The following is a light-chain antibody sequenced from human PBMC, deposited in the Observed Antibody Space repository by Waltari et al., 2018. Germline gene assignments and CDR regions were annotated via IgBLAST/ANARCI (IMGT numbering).Light chain of an antibody. V-gene: IGLV3-19*01. CDR3: SSRDSGAHRHV. Sequence: SSALTQDPAVSVALGQPVRITCQGDCLRSYYPTWYQQKAGQAPILVIYGQNNRPSGIPDRFSGSYSGRTASLTITGAQAEDEADYYCSSRDSGAHRHVFGTGTKVTVL. CDR2: GQN. J-gene: IGLJ1*01. CDR1: CLRSYY.